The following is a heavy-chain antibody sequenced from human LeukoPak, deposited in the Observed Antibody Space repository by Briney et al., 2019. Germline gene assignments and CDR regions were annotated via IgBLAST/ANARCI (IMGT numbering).Heavy chain of an antibody. D-gene: IGHD3-10*01. CDR1: GGTFSSYA. CDR2: IIPIFGTA. J-gene: IGHJ4*02. V-gene: IGHV1-69*13. Sequence: GASVTVSCKASGGTFSSYAISWVRQAPGQGLEWMGGIIPIFGTANYAQKFQGRVTITADESTSTAYMELSSLRSEDTAVYYCASGPRNGSGSYVFDYWGQGTLVTVSS. CDR3: ASGPRNGSGSYVFDY.